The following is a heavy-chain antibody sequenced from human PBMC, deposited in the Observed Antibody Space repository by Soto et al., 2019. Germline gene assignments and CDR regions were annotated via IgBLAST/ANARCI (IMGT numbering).Heavy chain of an antibody. V-gene: IGHV1-18*01. CDR2: ISAYTGNT. Sequence: QVQLVQSGGEVKKPGASVKVSCKASGYIFNSFGISWVRQAPGQGLEWMGWISAYTGNTKYAQNFQGRVTMTTDTSTSTAYMELRSLRSDDTAVLYCARRWTTGEIDYWGQGTLVTVSS. CDR3: ARRWTTGEIDY. D-gene: IGHD4-17*01. CDR1: GYIFNSFG. J-gene: IGHJ4*02.